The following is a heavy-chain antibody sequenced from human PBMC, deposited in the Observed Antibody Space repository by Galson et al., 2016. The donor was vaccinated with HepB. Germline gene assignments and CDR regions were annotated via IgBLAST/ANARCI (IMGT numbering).Heavy chain of an antibody. CDR3: ARVIPALLDYYFDY. CDR1: GASISSDNYY. J-gene: IGHJ4*02. V-gene: IGHV4-61*02. D-gene: IGHD2-21*01. Sequence: TLSLTCTVSGASISSDNYYWSWIRQPAGEGPEWIGLIYTSGSTSYNPSLKSRVSISIDRSANLLSLRLTSVTAADTAVDFCARVIPALLDYYFDYWGQGTLVTVSS. CDR2: IYTSGST.